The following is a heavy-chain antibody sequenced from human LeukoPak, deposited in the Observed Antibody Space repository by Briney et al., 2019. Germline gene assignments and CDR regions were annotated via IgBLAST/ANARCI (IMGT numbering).Heavy chain of an antibody. Sequence: ASVKVSCKASGYTFTGYYMHCVRQAPGQGLEWMGWINPNSGGTNYAQKFQGRVTMTRDTSISTAYMELSRLRSDDTAVYYCARTIRPGGPTVGFWGQGTLVTVSS. CDR1: GYTFTGYY. CDR3: ARTIRPGGPTVGF. V-gene: IGHV1-2*02. J-gene: IGHJ4*02. D-gene: IGHD5-12*01. CDR2: INPNSGGT.